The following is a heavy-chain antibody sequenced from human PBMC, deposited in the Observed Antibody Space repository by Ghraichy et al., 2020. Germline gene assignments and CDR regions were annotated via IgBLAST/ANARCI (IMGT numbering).Heavy chain of an antibody. Sequence: GGSLRLSCVASGFTFSSFAMHWVRRAPGKGLEWVSTIGRSGAETNYAVSVKGRFTVSRDNSKNTLSLQMNNLRGEDTAIYYCAKTKDFYAMSYYFDHWGQGTHVTVSS. CDR3: AKTKDFYAMSYYFDH. CDR2: IGRSGAET. D-gene: IGHD2/OR15-2a*01. CDR1: GFTFSSFA. V-gene: IGHV3-23*01. J-gene: IGHJ4*02.